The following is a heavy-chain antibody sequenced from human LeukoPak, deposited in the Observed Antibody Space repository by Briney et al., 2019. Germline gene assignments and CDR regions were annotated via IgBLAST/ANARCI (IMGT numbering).Heavy chain of an antibody. J-gene: IGHJ4*02. CDR1: GFAFSTYG. Sequence: PGGSLRLSCAASGFAFSTYGMHWVRQGPGKGLEWVSFVQSDGSSKHYAESVKGRFTISRDNSKNTLYLQMNSLRAEDTAVYYCARDRDPYDFWSGYYYTDDYWGQGTLVTVSS. D-gene: IGHD3-3*01. CDR3: ARDRDPYDFWSGYYYTDDY. CDR2: VQSDGSSK. V-gene: IGHV3-30*02.